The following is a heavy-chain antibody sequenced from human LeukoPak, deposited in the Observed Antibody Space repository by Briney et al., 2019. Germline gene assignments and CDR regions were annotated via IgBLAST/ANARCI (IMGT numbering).Heavy chain of an antibody. V-gene: IGHV3-7*01. CDR3: VRWRWAQSEFDY. CDR1: GFTFSQYW. D-gene: IGHD5-24*01. Sequence: GGSLRLSCAASGFTFSQYWMSWVRQARGKGLEWVANIKEDGSEENYVDSVKGRFTISRDNAKNSLYLQMNSLRAEDTAVYYCVRWRWAQSEFDYWGQGTLVTVSS. J-gene: IGHJ4*02. CDR2: IKEDGSEE.